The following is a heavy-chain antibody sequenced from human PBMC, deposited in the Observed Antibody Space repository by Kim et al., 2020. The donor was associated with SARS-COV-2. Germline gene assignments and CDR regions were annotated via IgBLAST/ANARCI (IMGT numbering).Heavy chain of an antibody. Sequence: GGSLRLSCAASGFTFSSYAMHWVRQAPGKGLEWVAVISYGGSNKYYADSVKGRFTISRDNSKNTLYLQMNSLRAEDTAVYYCARGSGGYVGAAGDWGQGTLVTVCS. V-gene: IGHV3-30*04. CDR2: ISYGGSNK. CDR1: GFTFSSYA. D-gene: IGHD5-12*01. J-gene: IGHJ4*02. CDR3: ARGSGGYVGAAGD.